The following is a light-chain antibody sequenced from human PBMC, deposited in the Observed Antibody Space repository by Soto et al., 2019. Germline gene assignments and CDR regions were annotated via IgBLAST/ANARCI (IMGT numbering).Light chain of an antibody. CDR2: AAS. V-gene: IGKV1-9*01. CDR3: QQVESYPST. Sequence: IQLTQTPSSLSASVGDRVTITCRASQGISSFLAWYQQKPGKAPKLLIYAASSLQSGVPSRFSGSGFGTDFTLTLTGLQPEDFATYYCQQVESYPSTFGGGTKLE. CDR1: QGISSF. J-gene: IGKJ4*01.